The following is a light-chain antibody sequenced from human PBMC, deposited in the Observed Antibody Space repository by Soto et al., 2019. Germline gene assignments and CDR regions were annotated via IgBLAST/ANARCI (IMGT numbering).Light chain of an antibody. CDR2: AAS. Sequence: DIQMTQSPSSLSASVGDRITITCRASQSISSYLNWYQQKPGKAPKLLTYAASSLQSGVPSRVSVSGSGTDFTLTISSLQPEDFATYYCQQSYSTPLPFGGGTKVEIK. CDR3: QQSYSTPLP. V-gene: IGKV1-39*01. J-gene: IGKJ4*01. CDR1: QSISSY.